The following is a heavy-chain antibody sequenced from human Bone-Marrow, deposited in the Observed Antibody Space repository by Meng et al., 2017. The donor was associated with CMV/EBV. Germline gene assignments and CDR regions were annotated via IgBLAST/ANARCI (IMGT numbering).Heavy chain of an antibody. Sequence: GESLKISCAASGFTVSSNYMSWVRQAPGKGLEWVSVIYSGGSTYYADSVKGRFTISRDNSKNTLYLQMNSLRAEDTAVYYCARARVVVPAAMAYWGQGTLVTVSS. V-gene: IGHV3-66*01. CDR1: GFTVSSNY. CDR3: ARARVVVPAAMAY. CDR2: IYSGGST. D-gene: IGHD2-2*01. J-gene: IGHJ4*02.